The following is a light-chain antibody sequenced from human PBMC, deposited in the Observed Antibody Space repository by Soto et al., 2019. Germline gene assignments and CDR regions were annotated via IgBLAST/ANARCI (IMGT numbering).Light chain of an antibody. CDR2: GAS. J-gene: IGKJ1*01. CDR3: QQYNSYDMWS. V-gene: IGKV1-5*01. Sequence: DIQMTQSPSTLSASVGDRVTITCRASQGISKWLAWYQQKPGKAPKLLIYGASSFENGVSSRSSGSGSGTEFTLSISSLQPDDFATDVCQQYNSYDMWSFGQGTKV. CDR1: QGISKW.